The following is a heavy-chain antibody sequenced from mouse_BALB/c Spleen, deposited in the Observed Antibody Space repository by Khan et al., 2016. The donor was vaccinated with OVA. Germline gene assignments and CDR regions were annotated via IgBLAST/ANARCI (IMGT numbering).Heavy chain of an antibody. J-gene: IGHJ3*01. CDR2: ISSVAYSI. CDR3: ARGGFAY. Sequence: EVKLEESGGGLVQPGGSRKLSCAASGFTFIDYGMAWVRQTPGKGPEWIAFISSVAYSIYYADTVTGRFTISRENAKNTLYLEMSSLRSDDTAMYYCARGGFAYWGQGTLVTVSA. CDR1: GFTFIDYG. V-gene: IGHV5-15*02.